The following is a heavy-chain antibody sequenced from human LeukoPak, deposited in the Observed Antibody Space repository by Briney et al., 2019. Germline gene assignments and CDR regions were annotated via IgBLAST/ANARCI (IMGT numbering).Heavy chain of an antibody. CDR3: ARHHYDFWSGYDAFDI. CDR2: ISAYNGNT. D-gene: IGHD3-3*01. V-gene: IGHV1-18*01. CDR1: GYTFTSYG. J-gene: IGHJ3*02. Sequence: ASVKVSCKASGYTFTSYGISWVRQAPGQGLEWMGWISAYNGNTNYAQKLQGRVTMTTDTSTSTAYMELRSLRSDDTAVYYCARHHYDFWSGYDAFDIWGQGTMVTVSS.